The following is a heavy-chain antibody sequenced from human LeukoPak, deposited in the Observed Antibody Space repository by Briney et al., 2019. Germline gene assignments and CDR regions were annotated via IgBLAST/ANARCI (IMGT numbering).Heavy chain of an antibody. D-gene: IGHD2-15*01. Sequence: PGGSLRLSCAASGFTFSSYGMHWVRQAPGKGLEWVAVIWYDGSNKYYADSVKGRFTISRDNSKNTLYLQMNSLRAEDTAVYYCARERPGYCSGGSCYSTHYNWFDPWGQGTLVTVSS. CDR3: ARERPGYCSGGSCYSTHYNWFDP. CDR1: GFTFSSYG. CDR2: IWYDGSNK. V-gene: IGHV3-33*01. J-gene: IGHJ5*02.